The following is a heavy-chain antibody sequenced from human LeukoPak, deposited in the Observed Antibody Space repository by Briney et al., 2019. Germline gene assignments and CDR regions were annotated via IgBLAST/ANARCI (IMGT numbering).Heavy chain of an antibody. CDR3: ARAIKKYGDVFDY. CDR1: GYTFTSYD. J-gene: IGHJ4*02. Sequence: ASVKVSCKASGYTFTSYDINWVRQATGQGLEWMGWMNPNSGNTGYAQKFQGRVTMTRNTSISTAYMELSSLRSEDTAVYYCARAIKKYGDVFDYWGQGTLVTVSS. CDR2: MNPNSGNT. D-gene: IGHD4-17*01. V-gene: IGHV1-8*01.